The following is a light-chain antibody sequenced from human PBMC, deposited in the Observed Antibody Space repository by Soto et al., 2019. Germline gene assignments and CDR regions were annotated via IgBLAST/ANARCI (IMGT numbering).Light chain of an antibody. CDR2: DAS. V-gene: IGKV3-11*01. CDR3: QQRSNWPPGYA. J-gene: IGKJ2*01. Sequence: EIVLTQSPATLSLSPGERATLSCRASQSVSSYLAWYQQKPGQAPRLLIYDASNRATGIPARFSGSGSGTDFPLTISSLEPEDFAVYYCQQRSNWPPGYAFGQGTKLVIK. CDR1: QSVSSY.